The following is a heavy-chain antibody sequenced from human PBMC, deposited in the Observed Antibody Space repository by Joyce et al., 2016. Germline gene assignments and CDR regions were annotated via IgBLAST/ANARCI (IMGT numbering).Heavy chain of an antibody. CDR3: AKGHYYDSSGYYDY. J-gene: IGHJ4*02. CDR1: GFSFDDYA. D-gene: IGHD3-22*01. CDR2: ISWDSGGI. V-gene: IGHV3-9*01. Sequence: EVQLVESGGGLVQPGRSLRLSCAASGFSFDDYAMCWVRQAPGKGLEWVSGISWDSGGIGYADSVKGRFTSSRDNAKNSLYLQMNSLRTEDTALYYCAKGHYYDSSGYYDYWGQGTLVTVSS.